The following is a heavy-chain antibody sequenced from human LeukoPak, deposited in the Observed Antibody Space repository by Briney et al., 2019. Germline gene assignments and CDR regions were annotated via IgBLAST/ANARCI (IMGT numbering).Heavy chain of an antibody. J-gene: IGHJ4*02. V-gene: IGHV4-34*01. CDR1: GGSFSGYH. Sequence: PSETLSLTCAVYGGSFSGYHWNWIRQSPEKGLEWIGEINHRGRTNYNPSLASRVSMSVDTSKNQFSLKLSSVTAADTAIYYCARDPTTVVTLPYYFDFWGQGILVTVSS. CDR3: ARDPTTVVTLPYYFDF. CDR2: INHRGRT. D-gene: IGHD4-23*01.